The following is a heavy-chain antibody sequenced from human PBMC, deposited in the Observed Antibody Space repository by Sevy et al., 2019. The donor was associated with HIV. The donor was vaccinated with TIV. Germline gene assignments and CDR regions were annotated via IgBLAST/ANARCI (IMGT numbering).Heavy chain of an antibody. CDR1: GFTFGSYG. Sequence: GGSLRLSCAASGFTFGSYGMHWVRQAPGKGLEWVAFIRYDGSNKYYADSVKGRFTISRDNSKNTLYLQMNSLRAEDTAVYYCANSYCSSTSCYAYYFDYWGQGTLVTVSS. J-gene: IGHJ4*02. CDR3: ANSYCSSTSCYAYYFDY. V-gene: IGHV3-30*02. CDR2: IRYDGSNK. D-gene: IGHD2-2*01.